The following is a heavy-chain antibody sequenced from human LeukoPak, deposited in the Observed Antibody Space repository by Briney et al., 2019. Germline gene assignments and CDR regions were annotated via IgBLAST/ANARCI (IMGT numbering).Heavy chain of an antibody. J-gene: IGHJ4*02. D-gene: IGHD5-12*01. CDR1: GFTFSSYW. V-gene: IGHV3-74*01. CDR2: IHSDGSST. CDR3: AKAERFSGTKTPDY. Sequence: GGSLRLSCAASGFTFSSYWMHWVRQPPGKGLVWVSRIHSDGSSTSYADSVKGRFTIPRDNSKNTLYLQTNSLRAEDTAVYYCAKAERFSGTKTPDYWGQGSLVIVSS.